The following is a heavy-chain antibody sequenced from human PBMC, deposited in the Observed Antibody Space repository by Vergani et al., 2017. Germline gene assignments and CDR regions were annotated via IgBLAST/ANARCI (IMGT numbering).Heavy chain of an antibody. V-gene: IGHV3-21*06. CDR3: ARDCTSGGCPDNYGMDV. Sequence: EVLLVESGGDLVQPGGSLRLSCEASGFNFQIYWMGWVRQTAEKGLEWVAFIGSSGPYINYADSVKGRFIISRDNTNNSLFLQLRSLRAEDAAVYYCARDCTSGGCPDNYGMDVWGQGATVTVSS. CDR1: GFNFQIYW. CDR2: IGSSGPYI. D-gene: IGHD2-8*01. J-gene: IGHJ6*02.